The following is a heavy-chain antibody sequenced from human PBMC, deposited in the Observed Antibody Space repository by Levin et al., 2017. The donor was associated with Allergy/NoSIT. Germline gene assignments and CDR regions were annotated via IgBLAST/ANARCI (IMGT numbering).Heavy chain of an antibody. V-gene: IGHV4-59*03. CDR2: VYPSGST. CDR1: GTSISTYY. CDR3: AKEPEFSGWMDP. Sequence: PSETLSLTCTVSGTSISTYYWSWIRQPPGKELEWIGYVYPSGSTEYNPSLKSRVTISLDTSKNQISLKLTSVTPADTAVYYCAKEPEFSGWMDPWGQGTLVTVSS. J-gene: IGHJ5*02. D-gene: IGHD1-14*01.